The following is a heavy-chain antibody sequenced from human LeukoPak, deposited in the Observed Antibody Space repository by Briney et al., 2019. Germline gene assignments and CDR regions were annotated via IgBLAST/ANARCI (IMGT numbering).Heavy chain of an antibody. J-gene: IGHJ3*02. CDR2: IYYSGST. V-gene: IGHV4-59*01. CDR3: ARAQPARYCTSTSCYAAFDI. CDR1: GGSISSYY. Sequence: SETLSLTCTVSGGSISSYYWSWIRQPPGKGLEWIGYIYYSGSTNYNPSLKSRVTISVDTSKNQFSLKLSSVTAADTAVYYCARAQPARYCTSTSCYAAFDIWGQGTMVTVSS. D-gene: IGHD2-2*01.